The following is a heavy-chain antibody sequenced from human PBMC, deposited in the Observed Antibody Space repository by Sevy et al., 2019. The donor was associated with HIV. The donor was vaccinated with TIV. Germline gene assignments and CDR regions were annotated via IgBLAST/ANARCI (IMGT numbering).Heavy chain of an antibody. V-gene: IGHV3-9*01. J-gene: IGHJ4*02. CDR1: GFTFGNYA. CDR2: ISWNSGSM. D-gene: IGHD2-21*02. Sequence: GGSLRLSCAGSGFTFGNYAMYWVRQSPGKGLEWVSGISWNSGSMGYADAVEGRFTISRDNAKNSLHLEMNSLRPEDTALYYCAKGGRGGNSGGAFDYWGQGTRVTVSS. CDR3: AKGGRGGNSGGAFDY.